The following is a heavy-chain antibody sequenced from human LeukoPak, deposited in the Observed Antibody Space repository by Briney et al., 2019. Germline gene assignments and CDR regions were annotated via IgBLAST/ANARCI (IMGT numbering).Heavy chain of an antibody. D-gene: IGHD2-21*01. CDR1: GFSFSSHW. CDR3: ASFGISWRSSY. V-gene: IGHV3-74*01. Sequence: HPGGSLRLSCAASGFSFSSHWVHWVRQAPGKGLVWVSRISDDGSYTSNVDSVKGRFTISIDNVNNMLYLHMNSLRAEDTAVYYCASFGISWRSSYWGQGTLVTVSS. J-gene: IGHJ4*02. CDR2: ISDDGSYT.